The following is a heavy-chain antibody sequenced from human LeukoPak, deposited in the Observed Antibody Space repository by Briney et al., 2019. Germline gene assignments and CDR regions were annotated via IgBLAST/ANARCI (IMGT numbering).Heavy chain of an antibody. D-gene: IGHD3-3*01. CDR3: ARGGITIFGVVINYYYYYMDV. J-gene: IGHJ6*03. CDR1: GYTFTSYD. Sequence: ASVKVPCKASGYTFTSYDINWVRQATGQGLEWMGWMNPNSGNTGYAQKFQGRVTMTRNTSISTAYMELSSLRSEDTAVYYCARGGITIFGVVINYYYYYMDVWGKGTTVTVSS. V-gene: IGHV1-8*01. CDR2: MNPNSGNT.